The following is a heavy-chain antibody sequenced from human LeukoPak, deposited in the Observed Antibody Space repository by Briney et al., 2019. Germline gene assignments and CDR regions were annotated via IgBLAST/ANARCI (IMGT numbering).Heavy chain of an antibody. CDR2: ISSSSRSV. Sequence: PGRSLRLSCAGSGFTLTYYFDNWLRQAPGKGLEWIAYISSSSRSVNYADSVKGRFTLSRYYAKNSVNLDMTSLRGEDTAIYYCARVHNTIYCGQGVLVTVSS. CDR3: ARVHNTIY. J-gene: IGHJ4*02. CDR1: GFTLTYYF. V-gene: IGHV3-11*04. D-gene: IGHD5-24*01.